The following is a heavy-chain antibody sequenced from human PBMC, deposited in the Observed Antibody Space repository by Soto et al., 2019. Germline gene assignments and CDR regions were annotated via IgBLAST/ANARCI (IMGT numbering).Heavy chain of an antibody. CDR3: ARRLYYDSSGFEGGGMDV. CDR1: GGSISSSSYY. D-gene: IGHD3-22*01. V-gene: IGHV4-39*01. J-gene: IGHJ6*02. CDR2: IYYSGST. Sequence: SETLSVTCTVSGGSISSSSYYWGWIRQAPGKGLEWIGSIYYSGSTYYNPSLKSRVTISVDTSKNQFSLKLSSVTAADTAVYYCARRLYYDSSGFEGGGMDVWGQGTTIT.